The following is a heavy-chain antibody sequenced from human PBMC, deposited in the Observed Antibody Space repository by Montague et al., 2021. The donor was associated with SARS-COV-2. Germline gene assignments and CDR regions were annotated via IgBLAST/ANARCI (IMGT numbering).Heavy chain of an antibody. J-gene: IGHJ3*02. CDR1: GGSINYSGYY. D-gene: IGHD3-16*01. CDR2: ISYSGSN. V-gene: IGHV4-39*02. Sequence: SETLSLTCTAYGGSINYSGYYWGWLRQPPGKGLEWIGSISYSGSNYPNLSLKSRVTTSVDTSKNPFSLKLSSVTAADTAIYSCARWTLEGVVKAFDIWGQGTMVTVSS. CDR3: ARWTLEGVVKAFDI.